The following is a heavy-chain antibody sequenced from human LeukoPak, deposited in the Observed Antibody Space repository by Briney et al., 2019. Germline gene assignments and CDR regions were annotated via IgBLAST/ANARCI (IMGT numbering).Heavy chain of an antibody. D-gene: IGHD3-16*02. CDR2: INWNGGST. J-gene: IGHJ3*02. V-gene: IGHV3-20*01. CDR1: GFTFDDYG. CDR3: ARSKLLSSGLAFDI. Sequence: GGSLRLSCAASGFTFDDYGMSWVRQAPGKGLEWVSGINWNGGSTGYADSVKGRFTISRENAQNSLYLQMNSVRAEDTALYHCARSKLLSSGLAFDIWGEGTIVTVSS.